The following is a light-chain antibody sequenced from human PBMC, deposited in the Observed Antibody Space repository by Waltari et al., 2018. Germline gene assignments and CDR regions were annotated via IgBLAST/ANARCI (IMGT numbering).Light chain of an antibody. Sequence: DIQMTQSPSTLSASVGDRVTIACRASQSIDDWLAWYQQKPGKAPNLVIYKASCLKRGVPSRFSGSGSGTEFTLTINSLQPDDFATYYCQQYSTYPLTFGGGTKVEI. CDR3: QQYSTYPLT. J-gene: IGKJ4*01. CDR2: KAS. CDR1: QSIDDW. V-gene: IGKV1-5*03.